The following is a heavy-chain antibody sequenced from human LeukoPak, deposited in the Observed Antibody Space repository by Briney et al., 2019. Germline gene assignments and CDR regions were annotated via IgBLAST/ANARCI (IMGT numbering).Heavy chain of an antibody. V-gene: IGHV3-49*03. CDR3: TRAVYGSGSYYLSYRYYFDY. CDR1: GFTFGDYA. D-gene: IGHD3-10*01. J-gene: IGHJ4*02. Sequence: PGRSLRLSCTASGFTFGDYAMSWFRQAPGKGLEWVGFIRSKAYGGTTEYAASVEGRFTISRDDSKSIAYLQMNSLKTEDTAVYYCTRAVYGSGSYYLSYRYYFDYWGQGTLVTVSS. CDR2: IRSKAYGGTT.